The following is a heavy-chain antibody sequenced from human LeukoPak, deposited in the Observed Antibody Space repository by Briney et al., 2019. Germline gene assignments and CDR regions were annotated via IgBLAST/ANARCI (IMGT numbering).Heavy chain of an antibody. V-gene: IGHV3-23*01. J-gene: IGHJ5*02. CDR3: VREAGYCAPVCVKTNWFDP. CDR2: ISNGKT. Sequence: GGSLRLSCAASGFPFSSHAMSWVCQPPGKGLEWVAAISNGKTYYADSVRGRFAISRDDSTNTVYLHMNSLRDEDTALYHCVREAGYCAPVCVKTNWFDPWGQGTLVTVSS. CDR1: GFPFSSHA. D-gene: IGHD2-15*01.